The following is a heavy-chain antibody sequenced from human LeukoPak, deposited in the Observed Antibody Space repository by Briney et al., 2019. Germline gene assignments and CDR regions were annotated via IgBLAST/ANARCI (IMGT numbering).Heavy chain of an antibody. J-gene: IGHJ4*02. V-gene: IGHV4-4*02. CDR3: AREGGFYRPLDY. Sequence: SETLSLTCGVSGGSITTTNWWTWVRQPPGKGLEWIGEVHLDGRTNYNPSLESRLTISVDLSENHISLRLTSVTAADTAVYYCAREGGFYRPLDYSGQGTVVTVSS. CDR2: VHLDGRT. CDR1: GGSITTTNW. D-gene: IGHD3-3*01.